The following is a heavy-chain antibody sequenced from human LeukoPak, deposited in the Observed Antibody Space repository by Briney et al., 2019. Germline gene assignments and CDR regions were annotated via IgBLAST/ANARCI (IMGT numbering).Heavy chain of an antibody. Sequence: GGSLRLSCAASGFTVNSNYMSWVRQAPGKGLEWVSLLYSSGNTYYSDSVKGRFTISRDNSKNTLYLQMNSLRAEDTAVYYCAKEGTGIHFDYWGQGTLVTVSS. CDR3: AKEGTGIHFDY. CDR2: LYSSGNT. V-gene: IGHV3-66*01. J-gene: IGHJ4*02. D-gene: IGHD1-1*01. CDR1: GFTVNSNY.